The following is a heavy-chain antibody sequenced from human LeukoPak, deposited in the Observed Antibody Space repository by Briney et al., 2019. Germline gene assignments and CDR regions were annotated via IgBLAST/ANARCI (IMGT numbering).Heavy chain of an antibody. V-gene: IGHV3-23*01. D-gene: IGHD4-23*01. CDR3: ARGQVGSTVITPVAY. Sequence: GGSLGLSCAASGFPFGSYALSWVRQAPGKGLEWVSVIIGSGSTTYYADSVKGRFTISRDNSKNTLYLQMNSLRVEDTAIYYCARGQVGSTVITPVAYWGQGTLVTVSS. J-gene: IGHJ4*02. CDR1: GFPFGSYA. CDR2: IIGSGSTT.